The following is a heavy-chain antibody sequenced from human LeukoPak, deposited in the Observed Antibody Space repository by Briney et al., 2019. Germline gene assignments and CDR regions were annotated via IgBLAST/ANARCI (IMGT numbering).Heavy chain of an antibody. CDR3: ARTGDRTGYYYYYMDV. Sequence: SETLSLTCTVSGDSINSYYWSWIRQPPGKGLEWIGNIYYSGIIKYNPSLNSRLTISLDTFKNQFSLKLSSVTAADTAVYYCARTGDRTGYYYYYMDVWGKGTTVTVSS. J-gene: IGHJ6*03. V-gene: IGHV4-59*01. D-gene: IGHD7-27*01. CDR2: IYYSGII. CDR1: GDSINSYY.